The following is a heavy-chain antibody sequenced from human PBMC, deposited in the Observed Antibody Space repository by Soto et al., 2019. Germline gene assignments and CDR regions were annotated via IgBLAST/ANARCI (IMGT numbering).Heavy chain of an antibody. CDR1: GYTFTSYG. CDR3: AREQEGYSSSRFLFGGNDY. D-gene: IGHD6-13*01. V-gene: IGHV1-18*01. Sequence: ASVKVSCKASGYTFTSYGISWVRQAPGQGLEWMGWISAYNGNTNYAQKLQGRVTMTTDTSTSTAYMELRSLRSDDTAVYYCAREQEGYSSSRFLFGGNDYWGQGTLVTVSS. CDR2: ISAYNGNT. J-gene: IGHJ4*02.